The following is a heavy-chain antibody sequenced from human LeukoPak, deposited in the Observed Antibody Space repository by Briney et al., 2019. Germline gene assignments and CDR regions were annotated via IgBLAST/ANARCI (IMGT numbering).Heavy chain of an antibody. CDR2: ISNSGSTV. CDR3: ATPLDYYDSSGYHQGGD. Sequence: GGSLRLSCAASGFTFSDYYMTWLRQAPGKGLEWLSYISNSGSTVFYADSVKGRFTVSRDNAKRSLYLQMNSLRAEDTAVYYCATPLDYYDSSGYHQGGDWGQGTLVTVSS. V-gene: IGHV3-11*01. CDR1: GFTFSDYY. J-gene: IGHJ4*02. D-gene: IGHD3-22*01.